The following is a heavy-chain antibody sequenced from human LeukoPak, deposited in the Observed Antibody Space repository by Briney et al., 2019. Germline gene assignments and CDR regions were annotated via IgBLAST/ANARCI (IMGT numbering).Heavy chain of an antibody. CDR1: GFTFSGYA. CDR2: ITGGAENT. Sequence: GESLRLSCAASGFTFSGYAMSWVRQAPGKGLKWLSTITGGAENTYYADSVKGRFTISRDNSKNTVYLQTNSLRAEDTAVYYCAKVLSGSQDYWGQGTLVTVFS. D-gene: IGHD1-26*01. J-gene: IGHJ4*02. V-gene: IGHV3-23*01. CDR3: AKVLSGSQDY.